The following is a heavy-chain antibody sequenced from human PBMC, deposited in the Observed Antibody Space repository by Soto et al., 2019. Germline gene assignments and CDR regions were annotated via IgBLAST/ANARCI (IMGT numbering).Heavy chain of an antibody. D-gene: IGHD5-18*01. V-gene: IGHV5-51*01. J-gene: IGHJ6*02. CDR1: GYSFTSYW. CDR2: IYPSDSDT. CDR3: ARNTSPYYGMEV. Sequence: GESLKISWKGSGYSFTSYWIGWVRQMPGKGLEWMGIIYPSDSDTRYSPSFRGQVTIPADKSISTAYLQWSSLKASDTATYYYARNTSPYYGMEVWGQGTTVTVSS.